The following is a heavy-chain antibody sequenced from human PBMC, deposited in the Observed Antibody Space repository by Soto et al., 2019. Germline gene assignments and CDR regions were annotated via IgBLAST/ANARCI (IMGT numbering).Heavy chain of an antibody. CDR2: IYPGDSDT. Sequence: RGESLKISCNGSGYSFTSYWIGWVRQMPGKGLEWMGIIYPGDSDTRYSPSFQGQVTISADKSISTAYLQWSSLKASDTAMYYCGRRGAISGSYYEDYYYYGMDVWGQGTTVTDSS. CDR1: GYSFTSYW. D-gene: IGHD1-26*01. CDR3: GRRGAISGSYYEDYYYYGMDV. V-gene: IGHV5-51*01. J-gene: IGHJ6*02.